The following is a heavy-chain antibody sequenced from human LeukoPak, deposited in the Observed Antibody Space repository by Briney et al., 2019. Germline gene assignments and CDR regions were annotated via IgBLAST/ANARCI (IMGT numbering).Heavy chain of an antibody. CDR2: ISKDGSNK. CDR3: ARRPPAVAGLDY. D-gene: IGHD6-19*01. V-gene: IGHV3-30*03. J-gene: IGHJ4*02. Sequence: GGSLRLSCAASGFTFSSDNMHWVRQAPGKGLEWVAVISKDGSNKYYADSVKGRFTISRDNSKNTVYVEMNSLRGEDTAVYYCARRPPAVAGLDYWGQGTLVTVSS. CDR1: GFTFSSDN.